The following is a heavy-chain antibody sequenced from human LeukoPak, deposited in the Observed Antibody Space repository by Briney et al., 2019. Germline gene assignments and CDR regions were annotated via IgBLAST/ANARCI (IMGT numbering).Heavy chain of an antibody. CDR2: INPNSGGT. CDR3: ARDHSLHTYFDSSAYLLPLDY. Sequence: ASVKVSCKATGYTFTGYFMHWVRQAPGQGLEWMGWINPNSGGTNYAQKFQGRVTMTSDTSISTAYMELSRLRSDDTAVYYCARDHSLHTYFDSSAYLLPLDYWGQGTLVTVYS. J-gene: IGHJ4*02. V-gene: IGHV1-2*02. D-gene: IGHD3-22*01. CDR1: GYTFTGYF.